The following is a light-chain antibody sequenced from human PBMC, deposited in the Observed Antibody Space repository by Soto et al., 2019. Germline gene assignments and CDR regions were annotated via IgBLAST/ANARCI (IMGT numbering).Light chain of an antibody. CDR1: QNVSNNY. V-gene: IGKV3-20*01. CDR2: RAS. Sequence: EIGFAQYTGTLSLARGDSTTRGCRDSQNVSNNYVAWYQQKPGQAPRLLIFRASNKATGVPDRFSGSGSGTKFIHTFSPLVPEDPGIYHCSQHGGTPETFGQGTKVDIK. J-gene: IGKJ1*01. CDR3: SQHGGTPET.